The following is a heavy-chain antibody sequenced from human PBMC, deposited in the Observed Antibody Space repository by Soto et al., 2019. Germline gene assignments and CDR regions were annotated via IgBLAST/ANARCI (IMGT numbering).Heavy chain of an antibody. J-gene: IGHJ4*02. D-gene: IGHD3-22*01. CDR1: GYTFTSYG. CDR3: ARDGQYYDSRGYYSFDY. V-gene: IGHV1-18*01. CDR2: ISAYNGNT. Sequence: QVQLVQSGAEVKKPGASVKVSCKASGYTFTSYGISWVRQAPGQGLEWMGWISAYNGNTNYAQKLQGRVTMTTDTSTSTAYRERRSLRSDDTAGYYGARDGQYYDSRGYYSFDYWGQGTLVTVSS.